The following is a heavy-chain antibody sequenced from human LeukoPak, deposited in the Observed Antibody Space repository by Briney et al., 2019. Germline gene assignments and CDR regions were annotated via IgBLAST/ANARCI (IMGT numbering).Heavy chain of an antibody. Sequence: GGSLRLSCVASGFTFSSFSMNWVRQAPGKGLEWVSYSSTSDAIYYADSVKGRFTVSRDNAENSLYLQMNSLRAEDTAVYYCARVSRAAAYDYWGQGTLVTVSS. V-gene: IGHV3-48*01. D-gene: IGHD6-13*01. CDR2: SSTSDAI. CDR1: GFTFSSFS. CDR3: ARVSRAAAYDY. J-gene: IGHJ4*02.